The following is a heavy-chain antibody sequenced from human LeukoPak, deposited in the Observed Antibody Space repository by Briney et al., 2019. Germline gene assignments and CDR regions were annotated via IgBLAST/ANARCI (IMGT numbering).Heavy chain of an antibody. CDR3: ARKACYGGCYNLDY. V-gene: IGHV1-18*01. CDR1: GYTFTTYG. Sequence: ASVKVSCKASGYTFTTYGISWVRQAPGQGLEWMGWISTYNGNTNYAQKFQGRVTMTTDTSTSTAHLELRSLRSDDTAVYYCARKACYGGCYNLDYWGQGSLVTVSS. CDR2: ISTYNGNT. J-gene: IGHJ4*02. D-gene: IGHD2-21*02.